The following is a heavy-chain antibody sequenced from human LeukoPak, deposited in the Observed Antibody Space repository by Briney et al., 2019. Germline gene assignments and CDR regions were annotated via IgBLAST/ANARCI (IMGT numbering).Heavy chain of an antibody. D-gene: IGHD3-10*01. J-gene: IGHJ4*02. V-gene: IGHV3-64*01. CDR2: ISTNGGST. Sequence: GGSLRLSCAASGFTFTNFEMNWVRQAQGKGLEYVSAISTNGGSTYYANSVKGRFTISRDDPMNTLDLQMGSLRPEDMAVYYCARGFRYYGSGIDYWGQGTLVTVSS. CDR3: ARGFRYYGSGIDY. CDR1: GFTFTNFE.